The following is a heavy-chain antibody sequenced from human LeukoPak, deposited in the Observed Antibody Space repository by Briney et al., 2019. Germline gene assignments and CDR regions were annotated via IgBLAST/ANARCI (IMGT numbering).Heavy chain of an antibody. Sequence: GGSLRLSCAASGFTFSSYAMSWVRQAPGKGLEWVSAISGSGGSTYYADSVKGRFTISRDNSKNTLYLQMNSLKTDDTAVYYCAKEYGTHYDYYNYMDVWGKGTTVTISS. J-gene: IGHJ6*03. CDR2: ISGSGGST. CDR1: GFTFSSYA. CDR3: AKEYGTHYDYYNYMDV. D-gene: IGHD3-10*01. V-gene: IGHV3-23*01.